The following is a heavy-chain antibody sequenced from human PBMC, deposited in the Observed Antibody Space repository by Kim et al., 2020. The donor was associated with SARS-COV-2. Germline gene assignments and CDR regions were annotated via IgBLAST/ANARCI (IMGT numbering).Heavy chain of an antibody. CDR2: IYYSGST. CDR1: GGSISSYY. CDR3: ARGIVVVVPADIYNYYYGMDV. J-gene: IGHJ6*02. Sequence: SETLSLTCTVSGGSISSYYWSWIRQPPGKGLEWIGYIYYSGSTNYNPSLKSRVTISVDTSKNQFSLKLSSVTAADTAVYYCARGIVVVVPADIYNYYYGMDVWGQGTTVTVSS. V-gene: IGHV4-59*13. D-gene: IGHD2-2*01.